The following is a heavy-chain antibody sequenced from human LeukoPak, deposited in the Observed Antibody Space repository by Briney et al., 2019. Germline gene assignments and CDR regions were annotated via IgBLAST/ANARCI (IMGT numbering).Heavy chain of an antibody. Sequence: ASVRVSCKASGYVFTGYYIHWVRQAPGQGLEWMGFINPNNGASNYAQKFQGRVTMTRHMSLTTAYLDLSALTSDDTAMCFCARDLAGYSYHWGQGTLVTVSS. CDR3: ARDLAGYSYH. V-gene: IGHV1-2*02. CDR2: INPNNGAS. D-gene: IGHD5-18*01. J-gene: IGHJ4*02. CDR1: GYVFTGYY.